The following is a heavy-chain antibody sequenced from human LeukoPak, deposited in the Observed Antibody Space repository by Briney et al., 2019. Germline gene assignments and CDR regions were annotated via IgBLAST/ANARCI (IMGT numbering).Heavy chain of an antibody. CDR2: ISYDGSNK. J-gene: IGHJ4*02. CDR3: AKNNPVWGSSRSLDY. V-gene: IGHV3-30*18. Sequence: GGSLRLSCAASGFTFSSYGMHWVRQAPGKGLEWVAVISYDGSNKYYADSVKGRFTISRDNSKNTLYLQMNSLRAEDTAVYYCAKNNPVWGSSRSLDYWGQGTLVTVSS. D-gene: IGHD3-16*02. CDR1: GFTFSSYG.